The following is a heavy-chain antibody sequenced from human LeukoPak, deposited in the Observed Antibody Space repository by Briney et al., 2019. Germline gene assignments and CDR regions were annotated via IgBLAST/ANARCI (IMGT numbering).Heavy chain of an antibody. J-gene: IGHJ4*02. V-gene: IGHV4-31*03. CDR3: ARARSGTGFDY. CDR2: IHFSGST. D-gene: IGHD1-14*01. CDR1: GGSISSGGYY. Sequence: SETLSLTCTVSGGSISSGGYYWSWIRQHPGKGLEWIGYIHFSGSTYYNPSLKSRISISVDTSKNQFSLNLSSVTAADTAVYYRARARSGTGFDYWGQGTLVTVSS.